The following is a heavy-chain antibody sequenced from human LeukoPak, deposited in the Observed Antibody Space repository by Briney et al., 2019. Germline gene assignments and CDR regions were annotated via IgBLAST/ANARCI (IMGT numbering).Heavy chain of an antibody. J-gene: IGHJ3*02. D-gene: IGHD1-26*01. V-gene: IGHV3-23*01. Sequence: GRSLRLSCAASGFTFNSYAMYWVRQAPGKGLERVSGIFGSSGSAHYADSVKGRFTISRDNSKNTLYLQMNSLRAEDTAVYYCAKCKWELLGAFDIWGQGTMVTVSS. CDR1: GFTFNSYA. CDR2: IFGSSGSA. CDR3: AKCKWELLGAFDI.